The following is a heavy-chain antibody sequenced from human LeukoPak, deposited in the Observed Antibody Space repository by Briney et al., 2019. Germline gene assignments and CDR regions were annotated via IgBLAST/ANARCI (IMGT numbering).Heavy chain of an antibody. Sequence: SETLSHTCAVSGLSISSNNRRGGVRQPPGKGLEWIGEIYHSGSTNYKPSLKSRVTISVDKSKNQFSLKHSSATAPARAVYYCSIEGGDISGYCYGRFVCFLWARETLLSVSS. D-gene: IGHD6-25*01. CDR2: IYHSGST. CDR1: GLSISSNNR. CDR3: SIEGGDISGYCYGRFVCFL. J-gene: IGHJ4*02. V-gene: IGHV4-4*02.